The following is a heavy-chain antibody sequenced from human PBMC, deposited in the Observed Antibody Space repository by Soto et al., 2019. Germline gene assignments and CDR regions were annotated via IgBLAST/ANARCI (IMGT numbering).Heavy chain of an antibody. V-gene: IGHV1-46*01. D-gene: IGHD3-10*01. J-gene: IGHJ4*02. CDR1: GYTFPTHY. Sequence: QVQLVQSGTEVKKPGASVNVSCKASGYTFPTHYMHWLRQAPGQGLEWRGIINPSGGRTTYALKFQGRVTMTSDTSTNTVYVELTSLRSEDTAIYFCARAGENYGSGTFSPPLRYYFNSWGQGTLVTVSS. CDR3: ARAGENYGSGTFSPPLRYYFNS. CDR2: INPSGGRT.